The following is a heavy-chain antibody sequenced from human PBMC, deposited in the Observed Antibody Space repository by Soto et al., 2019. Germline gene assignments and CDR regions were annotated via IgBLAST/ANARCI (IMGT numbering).Heavy chain of an antibody. D-gene: IGHD3-16*02. J-gene: IGHJ3*02. CDR1: GFTFSDYY. V-gene: IGHV3-11*01. CDR2: ISSSGSTI. Sequence: GGSLRLSCAASGFTFSDYYMSWIRQAPGKGLEWVSYISSSGSTIYYADSMKGRFTISRDNAKNSLYLQMNSLRAEDTAVYYCASSLRYYGWGSYHNAFDIWGQGTMVTVSS. CDR3: ASSLRYYGWGSYHNAFDI.